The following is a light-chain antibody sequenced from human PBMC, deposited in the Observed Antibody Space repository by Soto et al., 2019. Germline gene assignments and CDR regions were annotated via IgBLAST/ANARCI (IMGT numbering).Light chain of an antibody. V-gene: IGKV1-12*02. Sequence: DLQMTQSPSSVSASVGDRVTITCRASQVINIWLAWYQQKPGKAPNLLIYAASTLQTGVPSRFSGSGSGTDFTLTISSLQPEDFATYYCQQANSFPFTFGPGTKVDIK. CDR2: AAS. J-gene: IGKJ3*01. CDR3: QQANSFPFT. CDR1: QVINIW.